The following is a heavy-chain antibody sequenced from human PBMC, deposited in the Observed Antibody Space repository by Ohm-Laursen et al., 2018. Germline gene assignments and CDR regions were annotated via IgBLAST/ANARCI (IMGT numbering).Heavy chain of an antibody. D-gene: IGHD4-17*01. J-gene: IGHJ4*02. CDR2: INAQNSHI. Sequence: SLRLSCAASPLSFSGDSMNWVRQAPGKGLEWVSYINAQNSHIYYADSVRGRFTISRDNAKNSVYLQLNSLRNEGTAVYYCARDDDGEDYWGQGTLVTVSP. CDR3: ARDDDGEDY. CDR1: PLSFSGDS. V-gene: IGHV3-21*01.